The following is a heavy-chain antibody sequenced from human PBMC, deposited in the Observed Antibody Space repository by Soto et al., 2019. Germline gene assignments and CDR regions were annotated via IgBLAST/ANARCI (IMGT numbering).Heavy chain of an antibody. CDR3: ARGTWRYSFDY. D-gene: IGHD5-12*01. CDR1: GYTFTNYS. Sequence: ASVKVSCKGFGYTFTNYSIPWVRQAPGQRLEWMGWINSDNDNTKYSQKFQGRVTITRDTSASTAYMELSSLRSEDTAVYYCARGTWRYSFDYWGQGTLVTVSS. V-gene: IGHV1-3*01. CDR2: INSDNDNT. J-gene: IGHJ4*02.